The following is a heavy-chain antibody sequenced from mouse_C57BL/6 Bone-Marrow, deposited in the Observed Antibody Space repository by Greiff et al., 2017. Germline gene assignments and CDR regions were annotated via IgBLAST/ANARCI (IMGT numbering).Heavy chain of an antibody. Sequence: QVQLQQSGAELARPGASVKMSCKASGYTFTSYTMHWVKQRPGQGLEWIGYINPSSGYTKYNQKFKDKATLTADKSSSPAYMQLSSLTSEDSAVYYCARLAPYYAMDYWGQGTSVTVSS. CDR1: GYTFTSYT. CDR2: INPSSGYT. J-gene: IGHJ4*01. CDR3: ARLAPYYAMDY. V-gene: IGHV1-4*01.